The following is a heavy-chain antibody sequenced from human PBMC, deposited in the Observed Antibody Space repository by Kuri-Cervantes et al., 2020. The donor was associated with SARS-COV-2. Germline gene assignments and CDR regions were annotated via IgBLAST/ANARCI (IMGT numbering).Heavy chain of an antibody. Sequence: GESLKISCKGSGYSFTSYWIGWVRQMPGKGLEWMGIIYPGDSDTRYSPSFQGQVTISADKSISTAYLPWSSLKASDTAMYYCARLGNIWFGELLTPLPDQWGQGTLVTVSS. CDR3: ARLGNIWFGELLTPLPDQ. CDR1: GYSFTSYW. J-gene: IGHJ4*02. V-gene: IGHV5-51*01. D-gene: IGHD3-10*01. CDR2: IYPGDSDT.